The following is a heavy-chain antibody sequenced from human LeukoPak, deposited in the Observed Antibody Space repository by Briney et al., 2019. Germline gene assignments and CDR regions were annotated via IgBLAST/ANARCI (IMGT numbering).Heavy chain of an antibody. CDR2: INHSGST. Sequence: SETLSLTCAVYGGSFSGYYWSWIRQPPGKGLEWIGEINHSGSTNYNPSLQSRVTISVDTSKNQFSLKLSSVTAADTAVYYCARDHDSSGYDRGPFDYWGQGTLVTVSS. D-gene: IGHD3-22*01. CDR1: GGSFSGYY. J-gene: IGHJ4*02. CDR3: ARDHDSSGYDRGPFDY. V-gene: IGHV4-34*01.